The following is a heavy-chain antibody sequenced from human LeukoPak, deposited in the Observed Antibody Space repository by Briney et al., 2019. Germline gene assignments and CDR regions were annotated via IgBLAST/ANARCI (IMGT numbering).Heavy chain of an antibody. CDR1: GFTVSSYE. J-gene: IGHJ1*01. CDR2: ISSSGNTM. V-gene: IGHV3-48*03. CDR3: ARRSCSSTSCTLDH. Sequence: GGSLRLSCAASGFTVSSYEMNWVRQAPGKGLEWVSYISSSGNTMYYADSVKGRFSISRDNAKNSLYLQMNSLRAEDTAVYYCARRSCSSTSCTLDHWCQSTQVTVSS. D-gene: IGHD2-2*01.